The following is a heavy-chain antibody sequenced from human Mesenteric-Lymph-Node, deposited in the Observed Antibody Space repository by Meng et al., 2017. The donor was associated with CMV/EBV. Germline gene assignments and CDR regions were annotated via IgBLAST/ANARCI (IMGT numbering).Heavy chain of an antibody. V-gene: IGHV1-69*05. D-gene: IGHD6-19*01. CDR3: ARPAKSGWYWEYDFDY. Sequence: SGGTFSRYAISWVRQAPGQGLEWMGGIIPIFGTANYAQKFQGRVTITTDESTSTAYMELSSLRSEDTAVYYCARPAKSGWYWEYDFDYWGQGTLVTVSS. J-gene: IGHJ4*02. CDR2: IIPIFGTA. CDR1: GGTFSRYA.